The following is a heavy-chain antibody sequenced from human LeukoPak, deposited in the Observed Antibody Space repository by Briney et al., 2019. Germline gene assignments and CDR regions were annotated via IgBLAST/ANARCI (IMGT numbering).Heavy chain of an antibody. Sequence: SETLSLTCTVSGGSIRSYYWSWIRQPPGKGLEWIGYICYSGSTNYNPSLKSRVTISVDTSKNQFSLKLSSVTAADTAVYYCARDDRYCSGGSCYPGAFDIWGQGTMVTVSS. CDR2: ICYSGST. D-gene: IGHD2-15*01. J-gene: IGHJ3*02. CDR3: ARDDRYCSGGSCYPGAFDI. V-gene: IGHV4-59*01. CDR1: GGSIRSYY.